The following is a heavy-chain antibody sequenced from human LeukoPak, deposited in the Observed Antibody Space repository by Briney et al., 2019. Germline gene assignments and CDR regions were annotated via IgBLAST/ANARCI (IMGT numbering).Heavy chain of an antibody. CDR2: ISYSGST. D-gene: IGHD6-19*01. CDR1: GGSISSYY. CDR3: ARPYTSGWYGVFDI. J-gene: IGHJ3*02. Sequence: PSETLSLTCTVSGGSISSYYWSWIRQSPGKGLEWIGYISYSGSTNYNPSLKSRVTISVDTSKNQFSLKLSSVAAADTAVYYCARPYTSGWYGVFDIWGQGTMVTASS. V-gene: IGHV4-59*08.